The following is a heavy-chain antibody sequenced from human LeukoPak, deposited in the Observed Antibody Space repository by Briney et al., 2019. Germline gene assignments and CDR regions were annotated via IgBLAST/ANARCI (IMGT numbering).Heavy chain of an antibody. D-gene: IGHD3-9*01. CDR2: IYYSGST. J-gene: IGHJ6*04. CDR3: ARDPRDFPMDV. V-gene: IGHV4-39*02. Sequence: SETLSLTCTVSGGSISSSSYYWGWIRQPPGKGLEWIGSIYYSGSTYYNPSLKSRVTISVDTSKNQFSLKLSSVTAADTAVYYCARDPRDFPMDVWGKGTTVTVSS. CDR1: GGSISSSSYY.